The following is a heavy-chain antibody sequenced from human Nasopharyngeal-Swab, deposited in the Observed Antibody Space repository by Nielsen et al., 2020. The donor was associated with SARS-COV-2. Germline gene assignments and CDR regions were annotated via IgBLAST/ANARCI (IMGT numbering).Heavy chain of an antibody. CDR3: ARSVGSYYGQGAFDM. V-gene: IGHV3-49*01. CDR2: IRSKTYGGAP. D-gene: IGHD1-26*01. J-gene: IGHJ3*02. Sequence: GESLKISCTTSGFTFGDYAMSWFRQAPGKGLEWVGIIRSKTYGGAPEYAASVKGRFTISRDGAESIVYLQMNSLENEDTGVYYCARSVGSYYGQGAFDMWGQGTMVTVSS. CDR1: GFTFGDYA.